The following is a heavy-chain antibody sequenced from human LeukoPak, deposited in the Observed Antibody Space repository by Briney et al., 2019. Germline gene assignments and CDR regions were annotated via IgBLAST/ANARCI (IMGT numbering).Heavy chain of an antibody. D-gene: IGHD4-23*01. CDR1: GGTFSSYA. Sequence: ASVKVSCKASGGTFSSYAISWVRQAPGQGLEWMGGIIPIFGTANYAQKFQGRVTITTDESTSTAYKELSSPRSEDTAVYYCARENYGGNSGNYFDYWGQGTLVTVSS. J-gene: IGHJ4*02. CDR3: ARENYGGNSGNYFDY. V-gene: IGHV1-69*05. CDR2: IIPIFGTA.